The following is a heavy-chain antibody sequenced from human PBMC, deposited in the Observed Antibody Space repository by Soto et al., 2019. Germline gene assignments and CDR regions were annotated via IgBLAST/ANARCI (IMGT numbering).Heavy chain of an antibody. J-gene: IGHJ4*02. CDR2: ISGSGGST. D-gene: IGHD6-19*01. CDR1: GFTFRSYS. Sequence: GGSLRLSCGASGFTFRSYSVSWVRQAPGKGLEWVSAISGSGGSTYYADSVKGRFTISRDNSKNTLYLQMNSLRAEDTAVYYCATSSGGLFDYWGQGTLVTVSS. V-gene: IGHV3-23*01. CDR3: ATSSGGLFDY.